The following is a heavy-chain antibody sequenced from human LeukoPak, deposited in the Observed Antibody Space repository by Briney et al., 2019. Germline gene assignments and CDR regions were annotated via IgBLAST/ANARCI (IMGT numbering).Heavy chain of an antibody. CDR3: ARDHSLDFWSGYYSYYFDY. CDR1: GYTFTNYA. J-gene: IGHJ4*02. Sequence: ASVKVSCTASGYTFTNYAMNWVRQAPGQGLEWMGWISAYNGNTNYAQKLQGRVTMTTDTSTSTAYMELRSLRSDDTAVYYCARDHSLDFWSGYYSYYFDYWGQGTLVTVSS. V-gene: IGHV1-18*01. D-gene: IGHD3-3*01. CDR2: ISAYNGNT.